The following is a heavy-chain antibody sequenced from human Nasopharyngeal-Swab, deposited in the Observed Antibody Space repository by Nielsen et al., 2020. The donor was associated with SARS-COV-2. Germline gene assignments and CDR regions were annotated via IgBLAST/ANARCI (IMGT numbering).Heavy chain of an antibody. CDR1: GFTFSSYE. D-gene: IGHD6-19*01. CDR3: AREVAGMDH. V-gene: IGHV3-48*03. CDR2: ISSSGSTI. Sequence: GESLKISCAASGFTFSSYEMNWVCQAPGKGLEWVSYISSSGSTIYYADSVKGRFTISRDNARNSLYLQMNSLRDEDTAVYYCAREVAGMDHWGQGTLVTVSS. J-gene: IGHJ4*02.